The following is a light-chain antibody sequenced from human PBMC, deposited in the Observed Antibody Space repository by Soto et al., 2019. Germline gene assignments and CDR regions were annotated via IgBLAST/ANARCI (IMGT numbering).Light chain of an antibody. CDR2: GNN. J-gene: IGLJ2*01. V-gene: IGLV1-40*01. CDR1: SSNIGAGYD. CDR3: QSYDSSLSGSV. Sequence: QSVLTQPHSVSGAAGQRVTISCTWSSSNIGAGYDVHWYQQLPGTAPKLLIYGNNNRPSGVPDRFSGSKSGTSASLAITGLQADDEADYYCQSYDSSLSGSVFGGGTKVTVL.